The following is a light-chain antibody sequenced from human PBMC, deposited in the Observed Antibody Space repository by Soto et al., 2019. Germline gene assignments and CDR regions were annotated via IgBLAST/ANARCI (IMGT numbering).Light chain of an antibody. CDR2: RGS. CDR3: QHYDRASST. Sequence: DIQMTQSPPTLSASVGDRVIITCRASQSISSCLSWYQQKPGKAPNLLIYRGSTFKSGIPSRFSGSGSGTEFTLTISSLQPDDFETDDCQHYDRASSTFGPGTKVEIK. CDR1: QSISSC. V-gene: IGKV1-5*03. J-gene: IGKJ1*01.